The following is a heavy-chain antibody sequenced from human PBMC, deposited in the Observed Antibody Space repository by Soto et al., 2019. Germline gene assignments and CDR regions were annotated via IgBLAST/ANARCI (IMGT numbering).Heavy chain of an antibody. D-gene: IGHD3-16*01. CDR2: IYYSGST. V-gene: IGHV4-31*03. Sequence: QVQLQESGPGLVKPSQTLSLTCTVSGGSISSGGYYWSWIRQHPGKGLEWIGYIYYSGSTYYNPSLKRRVTISVDTSKHQFSLKLSSVTAADTAVYYCASDGGGVSRYWYFDLWGRGTLVTVSS. CDR3: ASDGGGVSRYWYFDL. CDR1: GGSISSGGYY. J-gene: IGHJ2*01.